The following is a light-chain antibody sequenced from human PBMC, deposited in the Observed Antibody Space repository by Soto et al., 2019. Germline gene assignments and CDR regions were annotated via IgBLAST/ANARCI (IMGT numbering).Light chain of an antibody. CDR1: QDIDNY. Sequence: IQLTQSPSSLSASVGESVTITCRASQDIDNYLNWYQHRPGEAPKLLIYAASYLETGVPSRFDGGGSGTDFTLAINGLQPEDFATYYCQQTFSMPGTFGQGTKVDIK. CDR3: QQTFSMPGT. V-gene: IGKV1-39*01. J-gene: IGKJ1*01. CDR2: AAS.